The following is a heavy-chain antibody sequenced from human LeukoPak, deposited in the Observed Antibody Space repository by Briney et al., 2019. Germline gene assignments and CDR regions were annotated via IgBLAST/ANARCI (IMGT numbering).Heavy chain of an antibody. Sequence: PSETLSLTCTVSGGSISSYYWSWIRQPPGKGLEWIGYIYYSGSTNYNPSLKSRVTISVDTSKNQFSLKLSSVTAADTAVYYCARVGSMIVVVPYFDYWGQGTLVTVSS. CDR1: GGSISSYY. CDR2: IYYSGST. V-gene: IGHV4-59*08. D-gene: IGHD3-22*01. J-gene: IGHJ4*02. CDR3: ARVGSMIVVVPYFDY.